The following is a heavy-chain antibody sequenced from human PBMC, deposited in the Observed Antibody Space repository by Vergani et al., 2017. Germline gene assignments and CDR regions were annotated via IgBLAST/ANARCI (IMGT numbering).Heavy chain of an antibody. Sequence: QVQLVESGGGVVQTGGSLRLSCAASGFTFSSYGRHWVRQAPGKGLEWVAFIRYAGSNKYYAESVKGRFTISRDNSKTTLYLQKNSLRAEDMAVYYCAKRDAGFAFDIWGQGTMVTVYS. CDR3: AKRDAGFAFDI. CDR2: IRYAGSNK. CDR1: GFTFSSYG. V-gene: IGHV3-30*02. J-gene: IGHJ3*02. D-gene: IGHD3-10*01.